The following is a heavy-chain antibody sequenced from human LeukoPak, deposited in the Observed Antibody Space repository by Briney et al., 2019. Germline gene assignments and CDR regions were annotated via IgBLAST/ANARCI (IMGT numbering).Heavy chain of an antibody. CDR2: ISSSSSYI. D-gene: IGHD6-19*01. V-gene: IGHV3-21*04. CDR1: GFTFSSYS. CDR3: ARDRLYSSGSLGY. J-gene: IGHJ4*02. Sequence: GGSLRLSCAASGFTFSSYSMNWVRQAPGKGLEWVSSISSSSSYIYYADSVKGRFTISRDNAKNSLYLQMNSLRAEDTAVYYCARDRLYSSGSLGYWGQGTLVTVSS.